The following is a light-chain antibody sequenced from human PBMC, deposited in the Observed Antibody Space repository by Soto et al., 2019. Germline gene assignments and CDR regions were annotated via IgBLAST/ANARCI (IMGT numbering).Light chain of an antibody. Sequence: EIVMTQSPATLSVSPWERAALYCRASQSVSGNLAWYQQTPGQAPRLLIYGASTRATGIPARFSGSGFGTAFTLTISSLKSEDFAVYYCQQYNYRPPAFGQGTRLEIK. V-gene: IGKV3-15*01. CDR2: GAS. CDR1: QSVSGN. J-gene: IGKJ5*01. CDR3: QQYNYRPPA.